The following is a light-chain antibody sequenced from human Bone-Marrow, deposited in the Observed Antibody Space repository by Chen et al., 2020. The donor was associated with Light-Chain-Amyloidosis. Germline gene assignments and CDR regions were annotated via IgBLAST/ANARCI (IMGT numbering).Light chain of an antibody. J-gene: IGLJ3*02. Sequence: SYVLTQPYSLAGAPGQSATTACGGNNIGSTSVHWYQQTPGQAPLLVVYDDSDRPSGIPKRLSGSNPGNTATLTISRVEAGDEADYYCQVWDMSSDRPVFGGGTKLTVL. CDR2: DDS. V-gene: IGLV3-21*02. CDR1: NIGSTS. CDR3: QVWDMSSDRPV.